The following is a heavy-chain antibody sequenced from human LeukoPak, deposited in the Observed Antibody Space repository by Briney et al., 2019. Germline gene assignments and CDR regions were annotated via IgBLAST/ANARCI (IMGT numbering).Heavy chain of an antibody. V-gene: IGHV3-33*01. CDR1: GFTFSSYG. CDR3: ARGYGSGSGHFDY. D-gene: IGHD3-10*01. CDR2: IWYDGSNK. Sequence: PGRSLRLSCAASGFTFSSYGMHCVRQAPGKGLEWVAVIWYDGSNKYYADSVKGRFTISRDNSKNTLYLQMNSLRAEDTAVYYCARGYGSGSGHFDYWGQGTLVTVSS. J-gene: IGHJ4*02.